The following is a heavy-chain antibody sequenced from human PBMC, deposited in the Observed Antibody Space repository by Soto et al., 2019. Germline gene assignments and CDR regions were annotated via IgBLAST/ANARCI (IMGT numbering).Heavy chain of an antibody. J-gene: IGHJ4*02. CDR3: AKVSSSWYAGFFDL. CDR1: GLTFSSHA. CDR2: LSDSGGST. D-gene: IGHD6-13*01. V-gene: IGHV3-23*01. Sequence: EVQLLESGGGLVQPGGSLRRSCTASGLTFSSHAMTWVRQAPGKGLEWVSGLSDSGGSTYYADSVKGRFTISRDNSMNTLYLQMNTLRAEDTAVYYCAKVSSSWYAGFFDLWGQGTLVTVSS.